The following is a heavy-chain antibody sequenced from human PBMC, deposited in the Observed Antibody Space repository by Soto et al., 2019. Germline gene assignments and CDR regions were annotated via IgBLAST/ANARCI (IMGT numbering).Heavy chain of an antibody. V-gene: IGHV3-30*03. J-gene: IGHJ6*02. Sequence: PVGSLRLSCAASGFTFSSYGMHWVRQAPGKGLEWVAVISYDGSNKYYADSVKGRFTISRDNSKNTLYLQMNSLRAEDTAVYYCARDLRGYCSGGSCYEPYYGMDVWGQGTTVTVSS. CDR3: ARDLRGYCSGGSCYEPYYGMDV. CDR2: ISYDGSNK. CDR1: GFTFSSYG. D-gene: IGHD2-15*01.